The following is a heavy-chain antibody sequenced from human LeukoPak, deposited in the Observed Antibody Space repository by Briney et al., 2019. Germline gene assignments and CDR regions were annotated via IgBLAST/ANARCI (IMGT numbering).Heavy chain of an antibody. V-gene: IGHV3-48*01. CDR1: GFTFSSFS. Sequence: GGSLRLSCAASGFTFSSFSMNWVRKAPGKGLEWVSYISSTSSTIYYADSVKARFTISRDNAKNSLYLQMKSLRAEDTAVYYCAKGGGYEAQYYYYYLDVWGKGTTVTISS. CDR3: AKGGGYEAQYYYYYLDV. D-gene: IGHD5-12*01. J-gene: IGHJ6*03. CDR2: ISSTSSTI.